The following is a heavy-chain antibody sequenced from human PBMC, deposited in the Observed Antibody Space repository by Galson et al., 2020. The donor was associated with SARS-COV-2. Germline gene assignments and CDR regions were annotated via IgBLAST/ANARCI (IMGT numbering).Heavy chain of an antibody. CDR1: GGPITSPYY. CDR2: IYYSGNT. CDR3: TRVGQLGGFDF. J-gene: IGHJ4*02. D-gene: IGHD1-1*01. V-gene: IGHV4-39*07. Sequence: SETLSLTCSVSGGPITSPYYWACIRQSPGKGLEWIGSIYYSGNTYYNPSLKSRVTISVDTSKNQFSLKLSSVTAADTAMYYCTRVGQLGGFDFWGQGTLVTVSS.